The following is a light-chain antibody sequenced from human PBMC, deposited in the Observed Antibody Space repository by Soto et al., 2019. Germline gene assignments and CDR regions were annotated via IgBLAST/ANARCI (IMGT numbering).Light chain of an antibody. Sequence: DIQMTQSPSTLSASVGDRVTITCRASQSISSWWAWYQQKPGKAPKLLIYKASSLESGVPSRFSGSGSGTEFTLTISSLQPDDCATYYCQQYNSYPLTFGQGTKVEIK. CDR2: KAS. J-gene: IGKJ1*01. V-gene: IGKV1-5*03. CDR1: QSISSW. CDR3: QQYNSYPLT.